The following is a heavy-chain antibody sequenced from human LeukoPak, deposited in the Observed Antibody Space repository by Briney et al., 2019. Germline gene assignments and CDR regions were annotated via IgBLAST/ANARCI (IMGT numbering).Heavy chain of an antibody. J-gene: IGHJ4*02. CDR1: RYTFTSYD. V-gene: IGHV1-8*02. Sequence: ASLKVSCKASRYTFTSYDINWVRQATGQGLEWMGWMNPHRGNTDYVHKFQGRGAMTRITSISTAYRELSSLRSEDTAVYYCARGGDYYDFWSGYRYYFDYWGQGTLVTVSS. CDR3: ARGGDYYDFWSGYRYYFDY. D-gene: IGHD3-3*01. CDR2: MNPHRGNT.